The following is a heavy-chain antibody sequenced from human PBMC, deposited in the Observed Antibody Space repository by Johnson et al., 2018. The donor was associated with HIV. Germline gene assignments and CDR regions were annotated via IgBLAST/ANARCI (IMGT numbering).Heavy chain of an antibody. J-gene: IGHJ3*02. CDR3: TTESASVGANYAFDI. V-gene: IGHV3-53*01. Sequence: VQLVESGGGLVQPGGSLRLSCAASEFTVSGGYMNWVRQAPGKGLEWVSVIYSGGSTYYADSVKGRFTISRDNSKNTLYLQMNSLKTEDTAVYYCTTESASVGANYAFDIWGQGTMVTVSS. D-gene: IGHD1-26*01. CDR1: EFTVSGGY. CDR2: IYSGGST.